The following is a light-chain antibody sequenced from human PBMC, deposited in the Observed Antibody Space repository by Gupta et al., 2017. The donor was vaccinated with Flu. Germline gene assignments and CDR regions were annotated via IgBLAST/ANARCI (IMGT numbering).Light chain of an antibody. CDR2: GAS. CDR3: QRDGSSRRT. Sequence: EIVLTQSPGTLSLSPGERATLSCRASQSVSSSYLAWYQQKPGQAPRLLIYGASSRATGIPDRFSGSASGTDFTLTISRLEPEDFAVYYCQRDGSSRRTFGQGTKVEIK. V-gene: IGKV3-20*01. CDR1: QSVSSSY. J-gene: IGKJ1*01.